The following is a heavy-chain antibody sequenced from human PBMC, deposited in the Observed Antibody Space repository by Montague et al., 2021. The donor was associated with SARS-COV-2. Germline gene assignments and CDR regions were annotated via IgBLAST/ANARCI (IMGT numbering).Heavy chain of an antibody. CDR2: IYYSGST. CDR3: ARDVGWYSSSWFDY. CDR1: GGSISSDGYY. Sequence: TLSLTCTVSGGSISSDGYYWSWIRQHPGKGLEWIGYIYYSGSTYYNPSLKSRVTISVDTSKNQFSLKLSSVTAADTAVYYCARDVGWYSSSWFDYWSQGTLVTVSS. V-gene: IGHV4-31*03. D-gene: IGHD6-13*01. J-gene: IGHJ4*02.